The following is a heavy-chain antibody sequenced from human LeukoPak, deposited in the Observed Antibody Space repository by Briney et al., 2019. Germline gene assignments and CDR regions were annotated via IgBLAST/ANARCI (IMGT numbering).Heavy chain of an antibody. Sequence: SETLSLTCTVSGGSISSGSYYWSWIRQPAGNGLEWIGRIYTSGSTNYNPSLKSRVTISVDTSKNQFSLKLSSVTAADTAVYYCARGHYEPAFDIWGQGTMVTVSS. CDR2: IYTSGST. CDR3: ARGHYEPAFDI. CDR1: GGSISSGSYY. J-gene: IGHJ3*02. D-gene: IGHD4-17*01. V-gene: IGHV4-61*02.